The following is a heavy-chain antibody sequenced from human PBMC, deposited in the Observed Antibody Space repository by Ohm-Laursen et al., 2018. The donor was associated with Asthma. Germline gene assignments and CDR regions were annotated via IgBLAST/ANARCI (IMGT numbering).Heavy chain of an antibody. D-gene: IGHD1-26*01. V-gene: IGHV3-30-3*01. CDR1: GFTFSSYA. CDR2: ISYDGSNK. CDR3: ARVVGATGGVG. Sequence: LRLSCAASGFTFSSYAMHWVRQAPGKGLEWVAVISYDGSNKYYADSVKGRFTISRDNSKNTLYLQMNSLRAEDTAVYYCARVVGATGGVGWGQGTLVTVSS. J-gene: IGHJ4*02.